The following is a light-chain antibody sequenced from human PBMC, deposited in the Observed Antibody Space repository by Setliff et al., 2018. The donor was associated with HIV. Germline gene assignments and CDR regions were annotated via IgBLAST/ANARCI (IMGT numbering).Light chain of an antibody. J-gene: IGLJ1*01. V-gene: IGLV3-21*04. CDR3: AAWDDSLNAYV. CDR1: NIGSKS. Sequence: SYELTQPPSVSVAPGKTARITCGGNNIGSKSVHWYQQKPGQAPVLVMHYDTNRPSGIPERFSGSKSGTSASLAISGLQSEDESDYFCAAWDDSLNAYVFGTGTKVTVL. CDR2: YDT.